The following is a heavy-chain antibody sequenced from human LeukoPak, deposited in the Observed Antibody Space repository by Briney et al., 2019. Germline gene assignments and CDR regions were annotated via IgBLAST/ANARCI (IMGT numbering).Heavy chain of an antibody. CDR1: GYTFTSYG. J-gene: IGHJ5*02. D-gene: IGHD6-13*01. Sequence: ASVKVSCKASGYTFTSYGISWVRQAPGQGLEWMGWISAYNGNTNYAQKLQGRVTVTTDTSTSTAYMELRSLRSDDTAVYYCAREKGSSWYPVENWFDPWGQETLVTVSS. CDR2: ISAYNGNT. V-gene: IGHV1-18*01. CDR3: AREKGSSWYPVENWFDP.